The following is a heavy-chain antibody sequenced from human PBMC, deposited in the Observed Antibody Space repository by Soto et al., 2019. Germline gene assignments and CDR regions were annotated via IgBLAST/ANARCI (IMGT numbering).Heavy chain of an antibody. CDR2: ISGSGGST. V-gene: IGHV3-23*01. CDR3: AKAYKGVLPGYSSGWYGY. CDR1: GFTFSSYA. J-gene: IGHJ4*02. Sequence: EVQLLESGGGLVQPGGSLRLSCAASGFTFSSYAMSWVRQAPGKGLEWVSAISGSGGSTYYADSVKGRFTISRDNSKNTLYLQMNSLRAEDTAVYYCAKAYKGVLPGYSSGWYGYWGQGTLVTVSS. D-gene: IGHD6-19*01.